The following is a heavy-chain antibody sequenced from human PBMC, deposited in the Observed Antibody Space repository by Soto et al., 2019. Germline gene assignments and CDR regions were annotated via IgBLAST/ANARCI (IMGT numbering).Heavy chain of an antibody. CDR1: GGSFSGYY. Sequence: SETLSLTCAVYGGSFSGYYWSWIRQPPGKGLEWIGEINRSRSTNHNPSLKSRVTISVDTSKNQFSLKLSSVTAADTAVYYCARGPPLGYWGQGTLVTVSS. V-gene: IGHV4-34*01. J-gene: IGHJ4*02. CDR2: INRSRST. CDR3: ARGPPLGY.